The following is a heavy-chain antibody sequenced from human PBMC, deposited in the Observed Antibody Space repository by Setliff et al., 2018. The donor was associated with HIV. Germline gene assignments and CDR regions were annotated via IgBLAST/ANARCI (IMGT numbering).Heavy chain of an antibody. CDR2: IGNSGSPI. J-gene: IGHJ4*02. CDR3: ARESTRTGAFDY. V-gene: IGHV3-48*02. Sequence: GGSLRLSCAASGFTFSSYWMSWVRQAPGKGLEWVSYIGNSGSPIYYADSVKGRFTISRDNARTSLFLEMRSLRDEDTAVYYCARESTRTGAFDYWGQGTLVTVSS. CDR1: GFTFSSYW. D-gene: IGHD7-27*01.